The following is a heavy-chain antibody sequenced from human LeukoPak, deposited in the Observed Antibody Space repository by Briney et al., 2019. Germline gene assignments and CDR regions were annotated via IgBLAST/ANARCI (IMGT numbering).Heavy chain of an antibody. Sequence: GGSLRLSCAASRFTFGSYSMNWVRQAPGKGLEWVSSISSSSSYIYYVDSVKGRFTISRDNAKNSLYLQMNSLRAEDTAVYYCAREDYYGSGNLYDAFNIWGQGTMVTVSS. D-gene: IGHD3-10*01. CDR3: AREDYYGSGNLYDAFNI. J-gene: IGHJ3*02. CDR2: ISSSSSYI. V-gene: IGHV3-21*01. CDR1: RFTFGSYS.